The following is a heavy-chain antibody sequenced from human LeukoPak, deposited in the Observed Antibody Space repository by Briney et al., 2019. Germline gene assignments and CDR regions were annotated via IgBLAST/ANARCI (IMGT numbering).Heavy chain of an antibody. CDR3: ASPAFDI. Sequence: SVKVSCKASGGTFSTYAINWVRQAPGQGLEWMGRIIPILGIANYAQKFQGRVTITADKSTSTAYMELSSLRSEDTAVYYCASPAFDIWGQGTMVTVSS. CDR2: IIPILGIA. V-gene: IGHV1-69*04. J-gene: IGHJ3*02. CDR1: GGTFSTYA.